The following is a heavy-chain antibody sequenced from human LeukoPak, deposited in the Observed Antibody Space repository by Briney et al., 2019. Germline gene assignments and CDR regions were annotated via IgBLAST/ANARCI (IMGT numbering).Heavy chain of an antibody. CDR2: IYHSGTT. CDR3: ARGVARSSKFHFSYYFDY. V-gene: IGHV4-30-4*07. CDR1: GVAISRGGYA. Sequence: SETLSLTCAVSGVAISRGGYAWNWIRQPPGKGLEWIAYIYHSGTTYYNPSLKSRATISVHTSKNQFSLKLSSVTAADTAVYYCARGVARSSKFHFSYYFDYWGQGTLVTVSS. D-gene: IGHD6-6*01. J-gene: IGHJ4*02.